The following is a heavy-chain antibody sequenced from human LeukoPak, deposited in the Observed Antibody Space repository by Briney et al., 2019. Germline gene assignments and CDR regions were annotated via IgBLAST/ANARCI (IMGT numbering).Heavy chain of an antibody. CDR2: IYSGGST. CDR3: ARGGRLYYDSSGDIPPHGDAFDI. J-gene: IGHJ3*02. CDR1: GFTVSSNY. D-gene: IGHD3-22*01. V-gene: IGHV3-66*01. Sequence: QSGGSLRLSCAASGFTVSSNYMSWVRQAPGKGLEWVSVIYSGGSTYYADSVKGRFTISRDNSKNTLYLQMNSLRAEDTAVYYCARGGRLYYDSSGDIPPHGDAFDIWGQGTMVTVSS.